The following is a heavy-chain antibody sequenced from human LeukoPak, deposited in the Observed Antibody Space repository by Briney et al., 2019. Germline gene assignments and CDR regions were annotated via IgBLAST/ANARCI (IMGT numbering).Heavy chain of an antibody. J-gene: IGHJ2*01. D-gene: IGHD2-15*01. CDR3: AGDPVVPATSMQFDWYFDL. V-gene: IGHV4-38-2*02. Sequence: SETLSLTCTVSGYSISSGYYWGWIRQPPGKGLEWIGSISHSGSPYYNPSLKSRVTISVHTSKNQFSLKPSSVTAADTAVYYCAGDPVVPATSMQFDWYFDLWGRGTLITVSS. CDR2: ISHSGSP. CDR1: GYSISSGYY.